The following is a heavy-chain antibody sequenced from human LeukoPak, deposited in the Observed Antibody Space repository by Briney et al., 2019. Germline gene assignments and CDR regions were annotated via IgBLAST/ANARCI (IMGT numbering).Heavy chain of an antibody. J-gene: IGHJ4*02. CDR1: GGSISNSLYH. V-gene: IGHV4-39*01. CDR3: ARVSDGPKAPRYFDY. Sequence: SETLSLTCTVSGGSISNSLYHWGWIRRPPGKGLEWIGTIYYTGTTYYTPSLKTRLTISIDTSKSQFSLRLSSVTAADTAVYYCARVSDGPKAPRYFDYWGQGALVTVSS. D-gene: IGHD5-24*01. CDR2: IYYTGTT.